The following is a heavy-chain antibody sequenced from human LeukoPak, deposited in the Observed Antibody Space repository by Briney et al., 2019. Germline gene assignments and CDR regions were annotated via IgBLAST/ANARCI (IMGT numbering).Heavy chain of an antibody. CDR1: GGTFSSYA. J-gene: IGHJ6*03. V-gene: IGHV1-69*06. CDR2: IIPIFGTA. D-gene: IGHD4-17*01. Sequence: SVKVSCKASGGTFSSYAISWVRQAPGQGLEWMGGIIPIFGTANYAQKFQGRVTITADKSTSTAYMELSSLRSEDTAVYYCTRQVDYGDYLNYYYYYMDVWGKGTTVTVSS. CDR3: TRQVDYGDYLNYYYYYMDV.